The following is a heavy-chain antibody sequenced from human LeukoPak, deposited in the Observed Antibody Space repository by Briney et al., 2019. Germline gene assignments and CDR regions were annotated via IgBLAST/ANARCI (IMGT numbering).Heavy chain of an antibody. CDR1: GFTFSSYS. Sequence: GGSLRLSCAASGFTFSSYSMNWVRQAPGKGLEWVSSISSSSSYIYYADSVKGRFTISRDNAKNSLYLQMNSLRAEDTAVYYCASSRIAVAGPPWYWGQGTLVTVSS. D-gene: IGHD6-19*01. CDR2: ISSSSSYI. V-gene: IGHV3-21*01. CDR3: ASSRIAVAGPPWY. J-gene: IGHJ4*02.